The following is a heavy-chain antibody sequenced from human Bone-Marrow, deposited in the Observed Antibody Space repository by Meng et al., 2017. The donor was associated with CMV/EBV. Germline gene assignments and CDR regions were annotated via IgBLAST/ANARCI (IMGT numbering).Heavy chain of an antibody. Sequence: ASVKVSCKASGYTFTSYGISWVRQAPGQGLEWMGWISAYNGNTNYAQKLQGRVTMTTDTSTRTAYMELRSLRSDDTAVYYCAREGYCSSNSCSFDYWGQGNLVTVSS. CDR3: AREGYCSSNSCSFDY. V-gene: IGHV1-18*01. CDR1: GYTFTSYG. D-gene: IGHD2-2*01. J-gene: IGHJ4*02. CDR2: ISAYNGNT.